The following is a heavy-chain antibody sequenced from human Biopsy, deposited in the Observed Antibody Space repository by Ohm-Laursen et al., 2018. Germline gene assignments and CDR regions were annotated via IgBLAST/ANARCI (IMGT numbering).Heavy chain of an antibody. J-gene: IGHJ4*02. D-gene: IGHD2-15*01. CDR1: GKTFSDYH. CDR3: GNEVHGRDY. Sequence: SQTLSLTCSVFGKTFSDYHWSWIRQPPGKGLEWIGQINQAGTTNYNPSLKSRVSISADASKYDFSLRLTSVTAADTAVYLCGNEVHGRDYWGLGAQVTVSS. CDR2: INQAGTT. V-gene: IGHV4-34*08.